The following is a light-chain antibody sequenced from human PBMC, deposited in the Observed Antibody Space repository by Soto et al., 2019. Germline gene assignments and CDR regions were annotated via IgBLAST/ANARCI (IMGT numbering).Light chain of an antibody. J-gene: IGKJ5*01. V-gene: IGKV3-11*01. Sequence: EIVLTQSPATLSLSPGERATLSCRASQSVSSSLAWYQQKPGQAPRLLLYDASNRATGIPARFSGSGSGTDFTLEISRVETDDVGIYYCMQSTQLPPTFGQGTRLENK. CDR2: DAS. CDR1: QSVSSS. CDR3: MQSTQLPPT.